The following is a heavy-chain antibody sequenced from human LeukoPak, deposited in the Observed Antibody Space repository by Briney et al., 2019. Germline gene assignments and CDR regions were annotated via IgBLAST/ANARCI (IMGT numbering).Heavy chain of an antibody. V-gene: IGHV4-34*01. Sequence: SETLSLTCAVYGGSFSGYYWSWIRQPPGKGLEWIGEINHSGSTNYNPSLRSRVTISVDTSKNQFSLKLSSVTAADTAVYYCARGPKTYYYDSSGYYYVCWGQGTLVTVSS. CDR3: ARGPKTYYYDSSGYYYVC. J-gene: IGHJ4*02. D-gene: IGHD3-22*01. CDR2: INHSGST. CDR1: GGSFSGYY.